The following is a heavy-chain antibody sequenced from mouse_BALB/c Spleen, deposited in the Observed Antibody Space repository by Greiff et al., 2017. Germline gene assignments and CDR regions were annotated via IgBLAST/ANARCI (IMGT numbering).Heavy chain of an antibody. CDR2: IYPYNGGT. J-gene: IGHJ3*01. CDR3: ARAGAFAY. CDR1: GYTFTDYN. Sequence: VHVKQSGPELVKPGASVKISCKASGYTFTDYNMHWVKQSHGKSLEWIGYIYPYNGGTGYNQKFKSKATLTVDNSSSTAYMELRSLTSEDSAVYYCARAGAFAYWGQGTLVTVSA. V-gene: IGHV1S29*02. D-gene: IGHD6-1*01.